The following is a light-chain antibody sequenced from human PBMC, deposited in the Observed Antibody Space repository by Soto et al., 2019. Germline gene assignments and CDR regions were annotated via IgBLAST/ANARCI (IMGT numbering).Light chain of an antibody. Sequence: QSALTQPASVSGSPGQSITISCTGSSSDVGSYDLVSWYQQHPGKVPKLMIYEGSKWPSGVSNRFSGSKSGNTASLTISGLQAEDEADYYCCSYAGSSTVVFGGGTKLTVL. J-gene: IGLJ2*01. CDR1: SSDVGSYDL. CDR2: EGS. V-gene: IGLV2-23*01. CDR3: CSYAGSSTVV.